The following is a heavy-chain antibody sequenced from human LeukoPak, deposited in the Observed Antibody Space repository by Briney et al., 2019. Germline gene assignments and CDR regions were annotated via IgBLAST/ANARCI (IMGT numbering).Heavy chain of an antibody. CDR1: GFTFTNYR. Sequence: PGGSLRLSCAASGFTFTNYRMTWVRQTPGKGLEWVANIKQDGSQIFYVDSVKGRFTISRDSDKSSVYLQMNNVRAEDTAVYHCARIGYSSSSFDFWGQGTLVTVSS. D-gene: IGHD6-6*01. CDR2: IKQDGSQI. V-gene: IGHV3-7*01. CDR3: ARIGYSSSSFDF. J-gene: IGHJ4*02.